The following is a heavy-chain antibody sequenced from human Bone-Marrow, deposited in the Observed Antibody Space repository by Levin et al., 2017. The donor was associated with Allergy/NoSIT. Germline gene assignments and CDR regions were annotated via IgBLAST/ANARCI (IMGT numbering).Heavy chain of an antibody. D-gene: IGHD6-19*01. CDR1: GFTFSSYA. CDR3: AKDIESIAVAGTLTCFDY. V-gene: IGHV3-23*01. Sequence: PGGSLRLSCAASGFTFSSYAMSWVRQAPGKGLEWVSAISGSGGSTYYADSVKGRFTISRDNSKNTLYLQMNSLRAEDTAVYYCAKDIESIAVAGTLTCFDYWGQGTLVTVSS. CDR2: ISGSGGST. J-gene: IGHJ4*02.